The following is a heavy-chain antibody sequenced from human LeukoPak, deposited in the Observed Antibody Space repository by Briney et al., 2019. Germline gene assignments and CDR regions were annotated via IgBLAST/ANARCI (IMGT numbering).Heavy chain of an antibody. D-gene: IGHD1-1*01. V-gene: IGHV4-59*02. CDR1: GDSVSSYY. Sequence: SETLSLTCTVSGDSVSSYYWNWIRQPPGKGPEWIGYIHQSGSTNNNPSLRSRVTMSVDTSRNQFSLDLISVTAADAAVYYCARWNDGNHHFDCWGQGTLVTVSA. J-gene: IGHJ4*02. CDR3: ARWNDGNHHFDC. CDR2: IHQSGST.